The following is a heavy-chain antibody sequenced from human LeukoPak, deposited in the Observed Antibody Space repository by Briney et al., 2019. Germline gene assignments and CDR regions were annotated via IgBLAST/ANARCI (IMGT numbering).Heavy chain of an antibody. V-gene: IGHV4-39*07. Sequence: SETLSLTCTVSGGSISSSSYYWGWIRQPPGKGLEWIGSIYYSGSTYYNPSLKSRVTISVDTSKNQFSLKLSSVTAADTAVYYCARDTRIAVAGTQFRYFDLWGRGTLVTVSS. D-gene: IGHD6-19*01. CDR3: ARDTRIAVAGTQFRYFDL. CDR1: GGSISSSSYY. CDR2: IYYSGST. J-gene: IGHJ2*01.